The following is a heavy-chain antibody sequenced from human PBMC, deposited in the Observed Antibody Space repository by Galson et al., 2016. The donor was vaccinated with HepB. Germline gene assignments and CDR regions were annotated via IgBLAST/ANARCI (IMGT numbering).Heavy chain of an antibody. CDR2: IKPDGTEK. D-gene: IGHD6-13*01. V-gene: IGHV3-7*03. Sequence: SLRLSCAASGFTFSSYWMNWVRQAPGKGLEWVAHIKPDGTEKYYMDSVRGRFTISRDNAKNSLYLQMNSLRVDDTAVYYCATHLRIAVAAISSTAFDIWGQGTMVTVSS. J-gene: IGHJ3*02. CDR3: ATHLRIAVAAISSTAFDI. CDR1: GFTFSSYW.